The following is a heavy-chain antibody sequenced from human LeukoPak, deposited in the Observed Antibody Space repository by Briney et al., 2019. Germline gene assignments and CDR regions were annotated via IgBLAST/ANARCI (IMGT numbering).Heavy chain of an antibody. D-gene: IGHD3-10*01. Sequence: QPGGSLRLSCAASGFTFSSYAMNWVRQAPGKGLEWVSAISGSGGSTYYADSVKGRFTISRDNSKNTLYLQMNSLRAEDTAVYYCAKRENYYGSGSSWGQGTLVTVSS. CDR3: AKRENYYGSGSS. CDR1: GFTFSSYA. J-gene: IGHJ5*02. V-gene: IGHV3-23*01. CDR2: ISGSGGST.